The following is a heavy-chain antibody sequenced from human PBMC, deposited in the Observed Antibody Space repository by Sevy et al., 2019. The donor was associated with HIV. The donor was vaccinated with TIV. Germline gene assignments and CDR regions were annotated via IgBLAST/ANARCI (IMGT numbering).Heavy chain of an antibody. J-gene: IGHJ4*02. CDR1: GFTFSSYS. D-gene: IGHD3-10*01. V-gene: IGHV3-21*01. CDR2: ISSSSSYI. Sequence: GGSLRLSYAASGFTFSSYSMNWVRQAPGKGLEWVSSISSSSSYIYYADSVKGRFTISRDNAKNSLYLLMNSLRAEDTAVYYCARDLQFGLSTFDYWGQGTLVTVSS. CDR3: ARDLQFGLSTFDY.